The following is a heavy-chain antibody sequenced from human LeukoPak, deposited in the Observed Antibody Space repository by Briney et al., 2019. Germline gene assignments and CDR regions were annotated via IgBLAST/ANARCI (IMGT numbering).Heavy chain of an antibody. J-gene: IGHJ3*02. CDR2: IDYSGST. CDR3: ARDGLHHDAFDI. CDR1: GGSISSHY. Sequence: SETLSLTCTVSGGSISSHYWSWIRQPPGKGLEWIGYIDYSGSTNYNPSLKSRVTISVDTSKNQFSLKLSSVTAADTAVYYCARDGLHHDAFDIWGQGTMVTVSS. V-gene: IGHV4-59*11. D-gene: IGHD4-11*01.